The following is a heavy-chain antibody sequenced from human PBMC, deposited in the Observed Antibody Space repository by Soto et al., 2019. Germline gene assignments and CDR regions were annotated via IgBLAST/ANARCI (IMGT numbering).Heavy chain of an antibody. Sequence: ASVKVSCKASGYTFTSYGISWVRQAPGQGLEWMGWISAYNGNTNYAQKLQGRVTMTTDTSTSTAYMELRSLRSDDTAVYYCARQLGYCSSTSCPDPGAFDIWGQGTMVTVSS. CDR1: GYTFTSYG. CDR3: ARQLGYCSSTSCPDPGAFDI. D-gene: IGHD2-2*01. V-gene: IGHV1-18*01. J-gene: IGHJ3*02. CDR2: ISAYNGNT.